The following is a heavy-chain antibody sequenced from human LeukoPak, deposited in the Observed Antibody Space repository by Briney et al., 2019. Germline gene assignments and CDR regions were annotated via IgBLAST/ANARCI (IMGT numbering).Heavy chain of an antibody. CDR2: INHSGST. Sequence: SETLSLTCAVYGGSFSGYYWSWIRQPPGKGLEWIGEINHSGSTNYNPSLKSRVTISVDTSKNQFSLKLSSVTAADTAVYYCARQPYYDSGGSAFDIWGQGTMVTVSS. D-gene: IGHD3-22*01. V-gene: IGHV4-34*01. J-gene: IGHJ3*02. CDR3: ARQPYYDSGGSAFDI. CDR1: GGSFSGYY.